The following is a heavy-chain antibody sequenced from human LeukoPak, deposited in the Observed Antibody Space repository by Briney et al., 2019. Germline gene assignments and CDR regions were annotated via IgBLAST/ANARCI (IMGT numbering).Heavy chain of an antibody. Sequence: SETLSLTCTVSGSSSSSGSYDWSWIRQPAGKGLEWIGHIYPSGSTNYNPSLKSRITISLDTSKNQFSLKLSSVTAADTAVYYCARGGHSYGLYYFDYWGQGTLVTVSS. D-gene: IGHD5-18*01. CDR2: IYPSGST. CDR1: GSSSSSGSYD. J-gene: IGHJ4*02. CDR3: ARGGHSYGLYYFDY. V-gene: IGHV4-61*09.